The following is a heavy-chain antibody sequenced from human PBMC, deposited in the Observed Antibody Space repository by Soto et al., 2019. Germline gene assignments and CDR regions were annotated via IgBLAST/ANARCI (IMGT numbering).Heavy chain of an antibody. CDR2: IYYSGST. J-gene: IGHJ4*02. V-gene: IGHV4-59*01. Sequence: PSETLSLTCTVSCGSISSYYWSWIRQPPGKGLEWIGYIYYSGSTNYNPSLKSRVTISVDTSKNQFSLKLSSVTAADTAVYYCARATGSPYYFDYWGQGTLVTVSS. CDR3: ARATGSPYYFDY. CDR1: CGSISSYY. D-gene: IGHD1-1*01.